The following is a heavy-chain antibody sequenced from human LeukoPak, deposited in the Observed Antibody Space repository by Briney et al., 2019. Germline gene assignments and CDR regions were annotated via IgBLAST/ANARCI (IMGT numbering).Heavy chain of an antibody. CDR2: IYYSGST. D-gene: IGHD1-26*01. Sequence: SETLSLTCTVSGGSISSSSYYWGWIRQPPGKGLEWIGSIYYSGSTYYNPSLKSRVIISVDTSKNQFSLKLSSVTAADTAVYYCARHGSGQWELLGGAFDIWGQGTMVTVSS. J-gene: IGHJ3*02. V-gene: IGHV4-39*01. CDR3: ARHGSGQWELLGGAFDI. CDR1: GGSISSSSYY.